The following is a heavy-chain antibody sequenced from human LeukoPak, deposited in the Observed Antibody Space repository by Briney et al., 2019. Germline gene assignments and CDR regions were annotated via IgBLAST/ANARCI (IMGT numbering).Heavy chain of an antibody. Sequence: AGGSLRLSCAASGFTFSSYSMNWVRQAPGKGLEWVSYISSSSSTLYYADSVKGRFTISRDNAKNSLYLQMNSLRAEDTAAYYCARDYYRTPGDYWGQGTLVTVSS. CDR2: ISSSSSTL. J-gene: IGHJ4*02. V-gene: IGHV3-48*04. CDR1: GFTFSSYS. D-gene: IGHD3-10*01. CDR3: ARDYYRTPGDY.